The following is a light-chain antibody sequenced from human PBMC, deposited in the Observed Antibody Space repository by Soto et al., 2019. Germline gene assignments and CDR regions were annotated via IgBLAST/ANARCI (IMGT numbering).Light chain of an antibody. Sequence: DIQMTQSPSSLSASVRDRVTVTCRASQSIRNFLNWYQQKPGKAPKLLIFAASSLQSGFPLRFSGSGSGTEFTLTISGLQAEDFATYYCQQSYLAPWTFGQGTTVEIK. CDR3: QQSYLAPWT. CDR1: QSIRNF. V-gene: IGKV1-39*01. J-gene: IGKJ1*01. CDR2: AAS.